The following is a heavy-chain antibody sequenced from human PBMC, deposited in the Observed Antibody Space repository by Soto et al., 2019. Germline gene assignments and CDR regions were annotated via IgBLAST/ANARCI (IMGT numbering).Heavy chain of an antibody. D-gene: IGHD6-6*01. CDR3: ARGYSSSPRAHSFDP. CDR2: IDPSDSYI. CDR1: GYSFSNYW. J-gene: IGHJ5*02. Sequence: GESLKISCKCSGYSFSNYWITLARQMPGKGLEWMGRIDPSDSYISYSPSFQGHVTISADKSISTAYLQWSSLKASDTAMYYCARGYSSSPRAHSFDPWGQGTLVTVSS. V-gene: IGHV5-10-1*01.